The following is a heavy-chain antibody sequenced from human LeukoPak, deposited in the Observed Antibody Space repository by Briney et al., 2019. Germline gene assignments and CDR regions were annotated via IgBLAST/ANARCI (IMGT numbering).Heavy chain of an antibody. CDR1: GFTFSNYG. V-gene: IGHV3-30*02. Sequence: GGSLRLSCAASGFTFSNYGLHWVRQAPGKGLEWVSFIRYDGTNTYYADSVKGRFTISRDNSKNTLYLQMNSLRAEDTAVYYCAKDIDSGDYFYYFDYLGQGTLVTVSS. J-gene: IGHJ4*02. CDR2: IRYDGTNT. D-gene: IGHD4-17*01. CDR3: AKDIDSGDYFYYFDY.